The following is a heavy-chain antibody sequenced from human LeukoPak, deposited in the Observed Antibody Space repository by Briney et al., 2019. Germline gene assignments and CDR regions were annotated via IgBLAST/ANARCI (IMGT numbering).Heavy chain of an antibody. CDR2: ISGSGGST. CDR3: AKGDYDFWSGYLVY. CDR1: GFTFSSYA. D-gene: IGHD3-3*01. J-gene: IGHJ4*02. Sequence: PGGSLRLSCAASGFTFSSYAMSWVRQAPGKGLEWVSAISGSGGSTYYADSVKGRLTISRDNSKNTLYLQMNSLRAEDTAVYYCAKGDYDFWSGYLVYWGQGTLVTVSS. V-gene: IGHV3-23*01.